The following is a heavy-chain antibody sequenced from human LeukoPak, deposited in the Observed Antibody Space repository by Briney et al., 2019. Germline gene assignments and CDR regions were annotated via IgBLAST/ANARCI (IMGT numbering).Heavy chain of an antibody. D-gene: IGHD3-10*01. J-gene: IGHJ4*02. CDR2: ISSSSSYI. V-gene: IGHV3-21*01. CDR1: GFTFSHYS. Sequence: GGSLRLSCAASGFTFSHYSMNWVRQAPGKGLEWVSSISSSSSYIFYADSVKGRFTISRDNAKNSLFLQMISLRAEDTAVYYCASGITIRDLDYWGQGTLVTVSS. CDR3: ASGITIRDLDY.